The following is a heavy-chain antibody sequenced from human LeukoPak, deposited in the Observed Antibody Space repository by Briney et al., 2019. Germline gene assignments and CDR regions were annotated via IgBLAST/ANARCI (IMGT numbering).Heavy chain of an antibody. V-gene: IGHV1-69*04. J-gene: IGHJ4*02. CDR2: IIPILGIG. CDR1: GGTFNNYA. D-gene: IGHD6-13*01. CDR3: ARDEAAAGFC. Sequence: GASVKVSCKASGGTFNNYAINWVRQAPGQGLEWIGRIIPILGIGNYAQMFQGRVTITADKSTTTAYMELSSLRFEDTAVYYCARDEAAAGFCWGQGTLVTVSS.